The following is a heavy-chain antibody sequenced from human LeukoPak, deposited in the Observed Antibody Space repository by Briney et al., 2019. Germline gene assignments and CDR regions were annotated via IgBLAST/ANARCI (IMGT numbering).Heavy chain of an antibody. J-gene: IGHJ1*01. CDR1: GFTFSSYG. Sequence: GGSLRLSCAASGFTFSSYGMHWVRQAPGKGLEWVSGISWNSGSIGYADSVKGRFTISRDNAKNSLYLQMNSLRAEDTALYYCAKDIAPLGEVTAPFQPWGQGTLVTVSS. D-gene: IGHD2-21*02. CDR3: AKDIAPLGEVTAPFQP. CDR2: ISWNSGSI. V-gene: IGHV3-9*01.